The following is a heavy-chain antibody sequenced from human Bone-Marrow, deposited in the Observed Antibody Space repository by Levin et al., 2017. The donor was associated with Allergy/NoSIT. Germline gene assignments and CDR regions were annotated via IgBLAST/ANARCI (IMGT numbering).Heavy chain of an antibody. D-gene: IGHD5-12*01. J-gene: IGHJ5*02. CDR2: INPVNGNT. V-gene: IGHV1-3*01. Sequence: ASVKVSCKASGYSFTHYAIHWVRQAPGQRLEWMGWINPVNGNTKYSQNFQGRVTITKDTSASTVYVELSSLRSEDTAVYYCAREVIPRGSSRQWLPLDWFDPWGQGALITVSS. CDR3: AREVIPRGSSRQWLPLDWFDP. CDR1: GYSFTHYA.